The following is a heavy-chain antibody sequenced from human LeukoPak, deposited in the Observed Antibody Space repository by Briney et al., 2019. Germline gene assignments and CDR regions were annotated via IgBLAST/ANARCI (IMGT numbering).Heavy chain of an antibody. V-gene: IGHV1-2*02. Sequence: ASVKVSCKASGYTFTGYYMHWVRQAPGQGLEWMGWINPNSGGTNYAQKFQGRVTMTRDTSISTAYMELSRLRSDDTAVYYCARTLGAVERAAFDIWGQGTMVTVSS. CDR3: ARTLGAVERAAFDI. CDR1: GYTFTGYY. J-gene: IGHJ3*02. D-gene: IGHD1-26*01. CDR2: INPNSGGT.